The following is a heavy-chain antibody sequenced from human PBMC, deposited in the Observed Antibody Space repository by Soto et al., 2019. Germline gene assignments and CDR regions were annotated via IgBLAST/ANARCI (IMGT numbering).Heavy chain of an antibody. J-gene: IGHJ4*02. D-gene: IGHD6-19*01. V-gene: IGHV3-15*01. CDR3: TTITFSSGWYLDR. Sequence: GGSRRLSCAASGFTLNNAWMSRFRQAPGKGPEWVGHIRGKTDGGITDCAAPVKGRFTISRDDSKDTLYLQMNSLKTEDTAVYYCTTITFSSGWYLDRWGQGTLVTVAS. CDR1: GFTLNNAW. CDR2: IRGKTDGGIT.